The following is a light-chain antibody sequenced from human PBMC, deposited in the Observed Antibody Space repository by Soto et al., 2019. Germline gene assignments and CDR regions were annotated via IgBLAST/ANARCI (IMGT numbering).Light chain of an antibody. Sequence: DIQMTQSPSTLSASVGDRVTITCRASQSMSTWLAWYQQKPGKAPKLLIYKASNLEGGVPSRFSGSGSGTEFNITIISLQPDDFATYYCQQYNTYPLTFGGGTTVEIK. J-gene: IGKJ4*01. V-gene: IGKV1-5*03. CDR3: QQYNTYPLT. CDR2: KAS. CDR1: QSMSTW.